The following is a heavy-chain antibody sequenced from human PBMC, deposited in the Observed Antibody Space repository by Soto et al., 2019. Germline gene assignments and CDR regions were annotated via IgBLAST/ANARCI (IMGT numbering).Heavy chain of an antibody. CDR2: ISDYNGNT. Sequence: QVQLVQSGAEVKKPGASVKVSCKASGYTFASYAISWMRQAPGQGLEWMGWISDYNGNTNYAQKLQGRVTMITDTSTSTAYMELRSPRSDDTAVYYCARDPPPPDYWGQGTLVTVSS. J-gene: IGHJ4*02. V-gene: IGHV1-18*01. CDR3: ARDPPPPDY. CDR1: GYTFASYA.